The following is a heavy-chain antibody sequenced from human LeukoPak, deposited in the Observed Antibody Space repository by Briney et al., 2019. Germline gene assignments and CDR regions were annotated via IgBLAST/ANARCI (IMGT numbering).Heavy chain of an antibody. CDR1: GFTFSSYA. CDR3: AFMITFGEQTH. Sequence: PGGSLRLSCAASGFTFSSYAMSWVRQVPGKGVEWVSAISGSGGSTYYAESVKGRFTISRDNSKNTLYLKMNSLRAEDTAVYYCAFMITFGEQTHWGQGILVTVSS. V-gene: IGHV3-23*01. D-gene: IGHD3-16*01. CDR2: ISGSGGST. J-gene: IGHJ4*02.